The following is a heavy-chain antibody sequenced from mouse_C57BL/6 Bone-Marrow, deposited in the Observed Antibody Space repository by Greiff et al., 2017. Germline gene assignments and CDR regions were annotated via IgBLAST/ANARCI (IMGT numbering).Heavy chain of an antibody. CDR2: ISDGGSYT. J-gene: IGHJ4*01. V-gene: IGHV5-4*01. CDR3: ARITTVVATGAMGY. Sequence: EVQLQQSGGGLVKPGGSLKLSCAASGFTFSSYAMSWVRQTPEKRLEWVATISDGGSYTYYPDNVKGRFTISRDNAKNNLYLQMSHLKSEDTAMYYCARITTVVATGAMGYWGQGTSVTVSS. CDR1: GFTFSSYA. D-gene: IGHD1-1*01.